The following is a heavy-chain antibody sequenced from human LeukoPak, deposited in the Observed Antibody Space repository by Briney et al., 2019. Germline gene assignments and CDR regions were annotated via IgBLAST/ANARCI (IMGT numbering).Heavy chain of an antibody. CDR3: ARNTLYCSGGSCYSDY. CDR2: ISSSGSTI. D-gene: IGHD2-15*01. CDR1: GFTFSDYY. V-gene: IGHV3-11*04. J-gene: IGHJ4*02. Sequence: GGSLRLSCAASGFTFSDYYMSWIRQAPGKGLEWVSYISSSGSTIYYADSVKGRFTISRDNAKNSLYLQMNSLRAEDTAVYYCARNTLYCSGGSCYSDYWGQGTLVTVSS.